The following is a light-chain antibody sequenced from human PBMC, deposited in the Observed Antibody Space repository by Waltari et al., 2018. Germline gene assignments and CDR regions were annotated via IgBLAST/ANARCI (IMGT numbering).Light chain of an antibody. J-gene: IGKJ5*01. CDR2: LGS. Sequence: DMVMTQSPLSLHVTPGEPASIACRSSPSLLHSNGYNYLDWYLQKPGQSPQILIYLGSNRASGVPDRFSGSGSGTEFTLKISRVEAEDAGVYYCMEALQSVTFGQGTRLEIK. CDR3: MEALQSVT. V-gene: IGKV2-28*01. CDR1: PSLLHSNGYNY.